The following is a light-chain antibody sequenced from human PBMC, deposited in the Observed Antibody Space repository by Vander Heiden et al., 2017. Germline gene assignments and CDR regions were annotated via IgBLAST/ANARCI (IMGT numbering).Light chain of an antibody. J-gene: IGKJ1*01. CDR3: QQYDIYPWT. V-gene: IGKV1-5*03. CDR1: PSITIS. Sequence: DIQMTQSPSTLSASVGDRVTITCRASPSITISLAWYQQKPGKAPKLLIYKASSLESGVPSRFSGSGSGTEFTLTISSLQPDDFATYYCQQYDIYPWTFGQGTKVEIK. CDR2: KAS.